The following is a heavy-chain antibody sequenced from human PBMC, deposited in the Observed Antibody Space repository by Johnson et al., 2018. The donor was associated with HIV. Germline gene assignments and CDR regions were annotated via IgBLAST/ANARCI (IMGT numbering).Heavy chain of an antibody. J-gene: IGHJ3*02. CDR2: ISSSRSTI. Sequence: QVHLVESGGGLVKPGGSLRLSCAASGFMFSDYYMSWIRQAPGKGLEWVSYISSSRSTIYYADSVKGRFTISRDNSKNTLYLQMNSLRAEDTALYYCARESLLITPRRDDAFDIWGQGTMVTVSS. V-gene: IGHV3-11*01. CDR1: GFMFSDYY. CDR3: ARESLLITPRRDDAFDI. D-gene: IGHD6-6*01.